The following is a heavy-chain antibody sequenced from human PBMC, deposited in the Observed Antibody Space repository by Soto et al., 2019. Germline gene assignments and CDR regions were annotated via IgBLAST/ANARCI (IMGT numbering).Heavy chain of an antibody. Sequence: PGGSLRLSCASSALTFSSYSMNLVRQAPGKGLEWVSYISSSSRTIYYADSVKGRFTISRDNAKNSLYLQMNSLRDEDTAVYYCARDRTVTTEILDYWGQGTLVTVSS. J-gene: IGHJ4*02. CDR2: ISSSSRTI. V-gene: IGHV3-48*02. D-gene: IGHD4-17*01. CDR3: ARDRTVTTEILDY. CDR1: ALTFSSYS.